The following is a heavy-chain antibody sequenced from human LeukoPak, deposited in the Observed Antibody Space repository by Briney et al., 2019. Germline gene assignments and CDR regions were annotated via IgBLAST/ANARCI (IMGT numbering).Heavy chain of an antibody. CDR3: ARWGGGSSYDL. V-gene: IGHV3-7*01. CDR1: GIPFNNHW. J-gene: IGHJ4*02. CDR2: IRQDGGET. Sequence: PGGSLKLSFAASGIPFNNHWMSWVRPAPGKGLEWVANIRQDGGETYHVDSVKGRFSISRDNAKNSLFLQMNSLRPEDTALYYCARWGGGSSYDLWGQGTLVTVSS. D-gene: IGHD2-15*01.